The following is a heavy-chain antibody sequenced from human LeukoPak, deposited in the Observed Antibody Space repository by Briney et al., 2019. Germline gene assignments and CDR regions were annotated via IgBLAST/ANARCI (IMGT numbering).Heavy chain of an antibody. CDR3: ARVRGMIVVARRLYFDY. CDR1: GGSFSGYY. J-gene: IGHJ4*02. Sequence: SETLSLTCAVYGGSFSGYYWSWIRQPPGKGLEWIGEINHSGSTNYNPSLKSRVTISVDTSKNQFSLKLISVTAADTAVYYCARVRGMIVVARRLYFDYWGQGTLVTVSS. D-gene: IGHD3-22*01. V-gene: IGHV4-34*01. CDR2: INHSGST.